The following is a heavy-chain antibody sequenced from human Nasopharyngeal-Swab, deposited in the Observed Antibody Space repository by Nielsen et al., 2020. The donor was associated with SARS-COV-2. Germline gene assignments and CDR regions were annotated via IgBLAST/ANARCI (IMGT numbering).Heavy chain of an antibody. V-gene: IGHV1-3*01. Sequence: ASVKVSCKASGYTFTSYAMHWVRQAPGQRLEWMGWINAGNGNTKYSQKFQGRVTITRDTSASTAYMELSSLRSEDTAAYYCARDRNVLRYFDWLGWFDPWGQGTLVTVSS. J-gene: IGHJ5*02. CDR2: INAGNGNT. D-gene: IGHD3-9*01. CDR3: ARDRNVLRYFDWLGWFDP. CDR1: GYTFTSYA.